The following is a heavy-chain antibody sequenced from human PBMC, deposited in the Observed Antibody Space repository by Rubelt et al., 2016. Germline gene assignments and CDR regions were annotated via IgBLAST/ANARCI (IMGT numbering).Heavy chain of an antibody. CDR3: ARGTSSVTRGAYFDY. J-gene: IGHJ4*02. CDR1: GGSISSGGYY. Sequence: QVQLQESGPGLVKPSQTLSLTCTVSGGSISSGGYYWSWIRQHPGKGLEWIGYIYYSGSTCYNPSLRCRVTISGDTSKNQFSLMLGSVTAADTAVYYCARGTSSVTRGAYFDYWGQGTLVTVSS. V-gene: IGHV4-31*03. CDR2: IYYSGST. D-gene: IGHD4-17*01.